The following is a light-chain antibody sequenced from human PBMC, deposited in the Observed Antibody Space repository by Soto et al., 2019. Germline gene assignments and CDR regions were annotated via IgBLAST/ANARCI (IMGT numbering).Light chain of an antibody. CDR3: CSYAGSYTWV. CDR2: AVN. Sequence: QSALTQPRSVSGSPGQSVTISCTGTSSDVGDYHYVSWYQQHPGKAPKLLIYAVNMRPSGVLDRFSGSKSGNTASLTISGLQAEDEADHACCSYAGSYTWVFGGGTKLTVL. CDR1: SSDVGDYHY. J-gene: IGLJ3*02. V-gene: IGLV2-11*01.